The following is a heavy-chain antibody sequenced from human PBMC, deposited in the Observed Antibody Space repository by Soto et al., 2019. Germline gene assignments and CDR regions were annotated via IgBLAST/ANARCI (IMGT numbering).Heavy chain of an antibody. CDR3: ARSDQYFDWLPQSPYYFDY. CDR2: ISGYNGNT. Sequence: QVQLVQSGAEVKKPGASVKVSCKASGYTFTSYGISWVRQAPGQGLEWMGWISGYNGNTKYAQKLQGRVTMTTDTSTRTAYMELRSLRSDDTAVYYCARSDQYFDWLPQSPYYFDYWGQGTLVTVSS. V-gene: IGHV1-18*01. CDR1: GYTFTSYG. J-gene: IGHJ4*02. D-gene: IGHD3-9*01.